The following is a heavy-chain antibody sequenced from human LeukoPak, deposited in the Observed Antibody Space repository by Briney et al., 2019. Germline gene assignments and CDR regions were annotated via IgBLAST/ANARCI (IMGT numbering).Heavy chain of an antibody. V-gene: IGHV4-30-2*01. D-gene: IGHD3-22*01. Sequence: SQTLSLTCTVSGASVTSGGFYWSWIRQPPGKGLEWLGYIHQSGDTYSNPSLKSRVTISVDTSKNQFSLKLSSVTAADTAVYYCVIAMKVVVIDPHAFDIWGQGTMVTVSS. J-gene: IGHJ3*02. CDR1: GASVTSGGFY. CDR3: VIAMKVVVIDPHAFDI. CDR2: IHQSGDT.